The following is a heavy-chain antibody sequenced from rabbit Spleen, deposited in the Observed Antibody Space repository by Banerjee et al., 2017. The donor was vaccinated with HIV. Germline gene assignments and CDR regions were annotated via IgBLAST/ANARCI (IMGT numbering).Heavy chain of an antibody. CDR2: INAVTGKA. CDR1: GVSFSDKDV. D-gene: IGHD1-1*01. J-gene: IGHJ6*01. Sequence: QEQLVESGGGLVKPEGSLTLTCKASGVSFSDKDVMCWVRQAPGKGLEWIACINAVTGKAVYANWAKGRSTFSKTSSTTVTLQVTRLTAADTATYFCARDTSSSFLSYGMDLWGPGTLVTVS. V-gene: IGHV1S45*01. CDR3: ARDTSSSFLSYGMDL.